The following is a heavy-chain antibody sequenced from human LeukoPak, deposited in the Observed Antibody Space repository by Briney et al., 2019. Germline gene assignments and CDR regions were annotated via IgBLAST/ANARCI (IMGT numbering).Heavy chain of an antibody. J-gene: IGHJ6*02. D-gene: IGHD3-3*01. CDR2: IYSGGST. CDR1: GFTVSSNY. Sequence: GGSLRLSCAASGFTVSSNYMSWVRQAPGKGLEWVSVIYSGGSTYYADSVKGRFTISRDNSKNTLYLQMSSLRAEDTAVYYCARGVYDFWTEDEAYYGMDVWGQGTTVTVSS. CDR3: ARGVYDFWTEDEAYYGMDV. V-gene: IGHV3-66*01.